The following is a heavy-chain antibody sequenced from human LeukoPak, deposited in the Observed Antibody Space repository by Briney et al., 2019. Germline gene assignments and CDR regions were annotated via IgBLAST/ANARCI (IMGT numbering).Heavy chain of an antibody. J-gene: IGHJ6*02. CDR1: GFTFSSYA. D-gene: IGHD5-24*01. V-gene: IGHV3-30*04. CDR2: ISYDGSNK. Sequence: GGSLRLSGAASGFTFSSYAMHWVRQAPGKGLEWVAVISYDGSNKYYADSVKGRFTISRDNSKNTLYLQMNSLRAEDTAVYYCAREEMATIFYYYYYGMDVWGQGTTVTVSS. CDR3: AREEMATIFYYYYYGMDV.